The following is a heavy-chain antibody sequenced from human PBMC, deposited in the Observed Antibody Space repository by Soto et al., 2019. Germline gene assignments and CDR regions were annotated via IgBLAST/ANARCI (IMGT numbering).Heavy chain of an antibody. CDR1: GGSISSGNYY. J-gene: IGHJ4*02. Sequence: QVQLQESGPGLVKPSQTLSLTCTVSGGSISSGNYYWSWIRQHPGKGLEWIGYIYYSGSTDYNPSLKSRVTISIDTSKNQFSLKLNSVTAADTAVYYCARELDSSSWYSVGYWGQGTLVTVSS. V-gene: IGHV4-31*03. CDR2: IYYSGST. D-gene: IGHD6-13*01. CDR3: ARELDSSSWYSVGY.